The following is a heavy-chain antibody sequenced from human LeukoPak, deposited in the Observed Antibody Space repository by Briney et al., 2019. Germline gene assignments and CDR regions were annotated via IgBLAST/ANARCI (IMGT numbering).Heavy chain of an antibody. D-gene: IGHD3-10*01. CDR2: FDPEDGET. V-gene: IGHV1-24*01. CDR1: GYTLTELS. CDR3: ATSYGSGSKGYYYYYYMDV. Sequence: GASVKVSCKVSGYTLTELSMHWVRQAPGKGLEWMGGFDPEDGETIYAQKFQGRVTMTEGTSTDTAYMELSSLRSEDTAVYYCATSYGSGSKGYYYYYYMDVWGKGTTVTVSS. J-gene: IGHJ6*03.